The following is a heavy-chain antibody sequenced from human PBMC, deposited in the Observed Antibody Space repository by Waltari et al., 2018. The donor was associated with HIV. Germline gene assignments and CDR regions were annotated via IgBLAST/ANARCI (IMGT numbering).Heavy chain of an antibody. CDR1: GDSISGVSY. J-gene: IGHJ4*02. Sequence: QVQLQDSGPGQVKPSENLSLTCAVSGDSISGVSYWSCIRQSPGRGLEWIGYIFGPTGGTNYNPSLKDRVTISIDTSKNQFSLKMNSVTAADTAVYYCARDPGILVLLRLTTDPSYYFDYWGQGVLVTVSS. CDR2: IFGPTGGT. D-gene: IGHD1-26*01. CDR3: ARDPGILVLLRLTTDPSYYFDY. V-gene: IGHV4-61*08.